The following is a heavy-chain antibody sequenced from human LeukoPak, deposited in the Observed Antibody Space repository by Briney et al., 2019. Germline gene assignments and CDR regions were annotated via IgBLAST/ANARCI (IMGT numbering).Heavy chain of an antibody. Sequence: PGGSLRLSCAASGFIFSTYAMHCVRQAPGKGLEWVAVMSYDGGHIYYADSVKGRFTISRDNSKNTLYLQMNSLRAEDTAVYYCAKRGIAAAASFDYWGQGTLVSVSS. CDR3: AKRGIAAAASFDY. V-gene: IGHV3-30-3*02. J-gene: IGHJ4*02. CDR2: MSYDGGHI. CDR1: GFIFSTYA. D-gene: IGHD6-13*01.